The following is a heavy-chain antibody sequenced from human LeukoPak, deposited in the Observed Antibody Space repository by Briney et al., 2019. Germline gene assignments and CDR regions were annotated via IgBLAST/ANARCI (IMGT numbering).Heavy chain of an antibody. D-gene: IGHD3-9*01. CDR2: INHSGST. V-gene: IGHV4-34*01. Sequence: KTSETLSLTCAVYGGSFSGYYWSWIRRPPGKGLEWIGEINHSGSTNYNPSLKSRVTISVDTSKNQFSLKLSSVTAADTAVYYCASRHYDILTGYPSLLFDFWGQGGLVTVSS. CDR3: ASRHYDILTGYPSLLFDF. J-gene: IGHJ4*02. CDR1: GGSFSGYY.